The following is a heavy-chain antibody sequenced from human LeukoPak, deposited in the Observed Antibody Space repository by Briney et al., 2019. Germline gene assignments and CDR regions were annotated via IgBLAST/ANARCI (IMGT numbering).Heavy chain of an antibody. D-gene: IGHD1-1*01. CDR1: GSIFNNYA. CDR3: VGLNNYYFDY. V-gene: IGHV3-23*01. J-gene: IGHJ4*02. Sequence: GGSLRLSCAASGSIFNNYAMSWVRQAPGKGLEWVSTISGNGVDTYYADSVKGRFTISRDNSKNTLYLQMNSLRAEDTAVYYCVGLNNYYFDYWGQGTLVTVSS. CDR2: ISGNGVDT.